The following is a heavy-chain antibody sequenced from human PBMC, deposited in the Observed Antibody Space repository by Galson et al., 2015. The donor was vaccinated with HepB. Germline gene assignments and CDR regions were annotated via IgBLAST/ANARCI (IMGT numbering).Heavy chain of an antibody. Sequence: SVKVSCKASGYTFTNYAIHWVRQAPGQRLEWMGWINAGSGNTKYSQKFQGRVTITRDTSASTAYMELSSLRSEDTAVYYCASSRSGSYYHFDYWGRGTLVTVSS. CDR3: ASSRSGSYYHFDY. J-gene: IGHJ4*02. CDR2: INAGSGNT. CDR1: GYTFTNYA. D-gene: IGHD1-26*01. V-gene: IGHV1-3*01.